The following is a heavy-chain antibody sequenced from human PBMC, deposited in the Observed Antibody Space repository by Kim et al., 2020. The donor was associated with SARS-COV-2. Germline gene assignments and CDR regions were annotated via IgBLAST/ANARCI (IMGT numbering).Heavy chain of an antibody. V-gene: IGHV1-69*13. Sequence: SVKVSCKASGGTFSSYAISWVRQALGQGLEWMGGIIPIFGTANYAQKFQGRVTITADASTSTAYMELSSLRSEDTAVYYCARDLVVAGAYYYGMDVWGQGTTVTDSS. J-gene: IGHJ6*02. CDR3: ARDLVVAGAYYYGMDV. CDR2: IIPIFGTA. CDR1: GGTFSSYA. D-gene: IGHD6-19*01.